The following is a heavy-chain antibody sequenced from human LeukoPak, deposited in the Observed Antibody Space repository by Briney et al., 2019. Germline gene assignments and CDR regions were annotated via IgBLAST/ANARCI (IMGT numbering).Heavy chain of an antibody. CDR2: IYYSGST. CDR3: ARLVHYDSSGYRGNWFDP. Sequence: SETLSPTCTVSGGSISSYYWSWIRQPPGKGLEWIGYIYYSGSTNYNPSLKSRVTISVDTSKNQFSLKLSSVTAADTAVYYCARLVHYDSSGYRGNWFDPWGQGTLVTVSS. D-gene: IGHD3-22*01. J-gene: IGHJ5*02. V-gene: IGHV4-59*08. CDR1: GGSISSYY.